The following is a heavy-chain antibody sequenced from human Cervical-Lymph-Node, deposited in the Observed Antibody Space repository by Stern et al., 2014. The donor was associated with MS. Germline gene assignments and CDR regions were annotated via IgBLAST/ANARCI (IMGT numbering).Heavy chain of an antibody. CDR1: GYSFANFW. Sequence: EVQLEESGAEVRKSGESLKISCKVSGYSFANFWIGWVRQVPGKGLEWMGIIYPGHSDIRYSPSFQGQVTLSADESISTAYLQWSSLKASDTGIYYCARRGLGYDGADHWGQGALVTVSS. V-gene: IGHV5-51*03. D-gene: IGHD3-16*01. CDR2: IYPGHSDI. J-gene: IGHJ4*02. CDR3: ARRGLGYDGADH.